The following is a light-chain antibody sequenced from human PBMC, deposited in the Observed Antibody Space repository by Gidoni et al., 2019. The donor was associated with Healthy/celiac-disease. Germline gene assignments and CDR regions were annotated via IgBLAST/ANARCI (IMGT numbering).Light chain of an antibody. CDR2: DVS. J-gene: IGLJ1*01. Sequence: QSALTQPASVSGSPGPSITISCTGPSSDVGGYNYISWYQQPPGKAPKLMIYDVSNRPSGVSNRFSGSKSGNTASLTISGLQAEDEADYYCSSYTSSSTLGGYVFGTGTKVTVL. CDR1: SSDVGGYNY. CDR3: SSYTSSSTLGGYV. V-gene: IGLV2-14*01.